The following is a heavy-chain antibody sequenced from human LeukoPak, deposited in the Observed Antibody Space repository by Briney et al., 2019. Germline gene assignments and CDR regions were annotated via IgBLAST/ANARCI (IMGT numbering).Heavy chain of an antibody. CDR1: GYTFTSYY. V-gene: IGHV1-46*01. D-gene: IGHD4-17*01. CDR2: INPSGGST. J-gene: IGHJ4*02. CDR3: ARLLTTVTTVNY. Sequence: ASVKVSCKASGYTFTSYYMHWVRQAPGQGLEWMGIINPSGGSTSYAQKFQGRATMTRDTSTSTVYMELSSLRSEDTAVYYCARLLTTVTTVNYWGQGTLVTVSS.